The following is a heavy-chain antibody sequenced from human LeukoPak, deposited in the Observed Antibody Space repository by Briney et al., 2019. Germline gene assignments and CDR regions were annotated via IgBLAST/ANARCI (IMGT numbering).Heavy chain of an antibody. CDR2: IYLIGTN. J-gene: IGHJ6*02. D-gene: IGHD3-3*01. CDR3: ARLNDFWSGRYGMDV. Sequence: SETLSLTCTVSAGSISSRHHYWGWIRQPPGKGLEWIGSIYLIGTNYSNPSLKSRVTISVDTSKNQFSLKVSSVTAADTAVYYCARLNDFWSGRYGMDVWGQGTTVAVSS. V-gene: IGHV4-39*01. CDR1: AGSISSRHHY.